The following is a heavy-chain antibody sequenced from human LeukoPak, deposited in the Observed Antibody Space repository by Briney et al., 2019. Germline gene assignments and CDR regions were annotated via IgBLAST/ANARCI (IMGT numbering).Heavy chain of an antibody. Sequence: PGGSLRLSCAASGLTFSGYSMNWVRQAPGKGLEWVSYITSGGTYIYYADSVTGRFTISRDNAKNSLFLQMNSLRAEDTAVYFCARDNPLFCSGTSCFVTFDIWGQGTMVTVSS. D-gene: IGHD2-2*01. CDR1: GLTFSGYS. CDR3: ARDNPLFCSGTSCFVTFDI. CDR2: ITSGGTYI. V-gene: IGHV3-21*01. J-gene: IGHJ3*02.